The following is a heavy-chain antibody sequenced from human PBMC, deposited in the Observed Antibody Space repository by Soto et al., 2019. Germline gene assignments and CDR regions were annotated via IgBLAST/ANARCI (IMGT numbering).Heavy chain of an antibody. CDR3: ARDGGRHSGGIDY. D-gene: IGHD1-26*01. CDR2: IIPIFGTA. J-gene: IGHJ4*02. CDR1: GGTFSSYS. V-gene: IGHV1-69*13. Sequence: SVKVSCKASGGTFSSYSINWVRQAPGEGLEWMGEIIPIFGTANYAQKFQGRVTITADESTSTAYMELSSLRSEDTAVYYCARDGGRHSGGIDYWGQGTLVTVSS.